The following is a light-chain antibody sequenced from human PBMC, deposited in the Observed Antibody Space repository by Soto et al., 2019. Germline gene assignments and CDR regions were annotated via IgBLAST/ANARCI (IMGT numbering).Light chain of an antibody. CDR2: EVS. CDR3: RSFTSSNTWV. CDR1: SSDVGSYNR. Sequence: QSALTQPPSVSGSPGQSVTISCTGTSSDVGSYNRVSWYQQPPGTAPKLIIYEVSNRPSGVPDRFFGSKSGNTASLTISGLQAEDEADYYGRSFTSSNTWVFGGGTQLTVL. J-gene: IGLJ3*02. V-gene: IGLV2-18*02.